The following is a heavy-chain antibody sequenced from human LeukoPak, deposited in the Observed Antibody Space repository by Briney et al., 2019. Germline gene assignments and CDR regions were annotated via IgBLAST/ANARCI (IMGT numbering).Heavy chain of an antibody. CDR1: GYTFTSYG. CDR3: ARLVVTANRPPSYYFDY. V-gene: IGHV1-18*01. D-gene: IGHD2-21*02. J-gene: IGHJ4*02. CDR2: ISAYNGNT. Sequence: ASVKVSCKASGYTFTSYGISWVRQAPGQGLEWMGWISAYNGNTNYAQKLQGRVTMTTDTSTSTAYMELRSLRSDDTAVYYCARLVVTANRPPSYYFDYWGQGTLVTVSS.